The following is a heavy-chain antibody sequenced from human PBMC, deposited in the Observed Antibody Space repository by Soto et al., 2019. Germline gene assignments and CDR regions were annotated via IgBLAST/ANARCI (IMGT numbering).Heavy chain of an antibody. D-gene: IGHD2-21*01. CDR2: IYYRGST. CDR3: AGGALLGETYYYYGMDV. Sequence: SETLSLTCTVSGGSISSGGYYWSWIRQHPGKGLEWIGYIYYRGSTYYNPSLKSRVTISVDTSKNQFSLKLSSVTAADTAVYFCAGGALLGETYYYYGMDVWGQGTTVTVSS. J-gene: IGHJ6*02. CDR1: GGSISSGGYY. V-gene: IGHV4-31*03.